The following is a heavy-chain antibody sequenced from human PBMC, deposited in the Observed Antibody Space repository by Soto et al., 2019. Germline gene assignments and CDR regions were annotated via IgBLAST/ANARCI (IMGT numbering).Heavy chain of an antibody. J-gene: IGHJ6*03. V-gene: IGHV1-18*01. CDR3: ARDKGWSFYMDV. CDR2: ISAYNGNT. D-gene: IGHD2-15*01. Sequence: AGVKVSCKASCYTFTSYGISWLRHAPGQGLEWMGLISAYNGNTNYAQKLQGRVTMTTDTSTSTAYMELRSLRSDDTAVYYCARDKGWSFYMDVWGKGTTVTVSS. CDR1: CYTFTSYG.